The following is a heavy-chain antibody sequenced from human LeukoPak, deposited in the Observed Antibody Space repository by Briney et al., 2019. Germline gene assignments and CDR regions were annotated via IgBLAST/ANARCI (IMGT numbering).Heavy chain of an antibody. Sequence: GGSLRLSCAASGFIISSYSMNWVRQAPGKGLEWVSYISSSSSTIYYADSVKGRFTISRDNAKNSLYLQMNSLRAEDTAVYYCAKVLLHFDYWGQGTLVTVSS. CDR1: GFIISSYS. CDR3: AKVLLHFDY. J-gene: IGHJ4*02. CDR2: ISSSSSTI. V-gene: IGHV3-48*04. D-gene: IGHD2-15*01.